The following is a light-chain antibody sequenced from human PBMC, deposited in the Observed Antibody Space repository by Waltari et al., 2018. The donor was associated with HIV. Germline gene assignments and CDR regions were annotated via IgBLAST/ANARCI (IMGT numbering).Light chain of an antibody. CDR2: KVS. CDR3: MQVTQFPHT. V-gene: IGKV2-24*01. J-gene: IGKJ2*01. Sequence: DIVMTQTPLSSVVTVGQPASISCRSSQSLVHTDGNTYLSWLHQRPGQPPRILIYKVSNRFSWIPDRFSGSGAATDFTLKIRRVEPEDVGTYYCMQVTQFPHTVGQGTKLEIK. CDR1: QSLVHTDGNTY.